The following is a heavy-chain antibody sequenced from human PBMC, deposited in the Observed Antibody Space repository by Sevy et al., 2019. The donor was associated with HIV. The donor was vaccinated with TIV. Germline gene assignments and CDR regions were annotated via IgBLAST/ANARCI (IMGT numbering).Heavy chain of an antibody. CDR3: AKDTPAAYSSSTRVSEYFQH. Sequence: GGSLRLSCAASGFTFSGFGMNWVRQAPGKGLEWVSGISGSGGSTHYADSVKGRFTISRDNSKNTLYLQMNSLRAEDTALYYCAKDTPAAYSSSTRVSEYFQHRGQGTLVTVSS. D-gene: IGHD6-6*01. V-gene: IGHV3-23*01. J-gene: IGHJ1*01. CDR1: GFTFSGFG. CDR2: ISGSGGST.